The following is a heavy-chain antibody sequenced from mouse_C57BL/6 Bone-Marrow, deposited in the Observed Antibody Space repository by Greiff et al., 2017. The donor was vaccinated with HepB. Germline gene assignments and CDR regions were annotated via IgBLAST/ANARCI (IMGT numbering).Heavy chain of an antibody. CDR1: GYTFTSYW. CDR2: IHPNSGST. J-gene: IGHJ3*01. CDR3: AYTAEVVSWVAY. Sequence: QVQLQQPGAELVKPGASVKLSCKASGYTFTSYWMHWVKQRPGQGLEWIGMIHPNSGSTNYNEKFKSKATLTVDKSSSTAYMQLNSLTSEDSAVYYWAYTAEVVSWVAYGGRGTVVTVTA. V-gene: IGHV1-64*01. D-gene: IGHD3-2*02.